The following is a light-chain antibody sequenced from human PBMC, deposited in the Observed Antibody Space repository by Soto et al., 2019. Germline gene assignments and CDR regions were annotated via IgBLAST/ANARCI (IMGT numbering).Light chain of an antibody. CDR2: DAY. V-gene: IGKV3-11*01. CDR1: QSVSSY. Sequence: EVVLTQSPTTLSLSPGDRATLSCRASQSVSSYLAWYQQKPGQAPRLLIYDAYKRATGIPARFSGSGSGTDFTLTISSLEPEDLAVYYCQQRSIWVTFGGGTKVEIK. CDR3: QQRSIWVT. J-gene: IGKJ4*01.